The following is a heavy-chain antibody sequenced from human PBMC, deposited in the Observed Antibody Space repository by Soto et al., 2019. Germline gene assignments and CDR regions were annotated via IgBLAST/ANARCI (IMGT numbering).Heavy chain of an antibody. CDR3: ARDILTGPVFDY. J-gene: IGHJ4*02. CDR2: IIPIFGTA. V-gene: IGHV1-69*13. CDR1: GGTLSSYA. Sequence: SVKVSCKASGGTLSSYAISWVRQPPGQGLEWMGGIIPIFGTANYAQKFQGRVTITADESTSTAYMELSSLRSEDTAVYYCARDILTGPVFDYWGQGTLVTVSS. D-gene: IGHD3-9*01.